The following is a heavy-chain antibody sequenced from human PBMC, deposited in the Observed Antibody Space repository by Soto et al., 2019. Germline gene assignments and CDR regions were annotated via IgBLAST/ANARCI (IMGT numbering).Heavy chain of an antibody. D-gene: IGHD6-13*01. V-gene: IGHV4-34*01. CDR2: INHSGST. CDR1: GGSFSGYY. J-gene: IGHJ6*02. Sequence: SETLSLTCAVYGGSFSGYYWSWIRQPPGKGLEWIGEINHSGSTNYNPSLKSRVTISVDTSKNQFSLKLSSVTAADTAVYYCARGGAAAGTGYYYSGMDVRGQGTTVTVSS. CDR3: ARGGAAAGTGYYYSGMDV.